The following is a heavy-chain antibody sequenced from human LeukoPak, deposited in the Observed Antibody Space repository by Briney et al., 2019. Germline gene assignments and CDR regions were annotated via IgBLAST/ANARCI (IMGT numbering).Heavy chain of an antibody. V-gene: IGHV4-39*07. Sequence: PSETLSLTCTVSGGSISSSSYYWGWIRQPPGKGLEWIGSIYYSGSTYYNPSLKSRVTISVDKSKNQFSLKLSSVTAADTAVYYCARDWYSSSWPRGAFDIWGQGTMVTVSS. J-gene: IGHJ3*02. D-gene: IGHD6-13*01. CDR2: IYYSGST. CDR3: ARDWYSSSWPRGAFDI. CDR1: GGSISSSSYY.